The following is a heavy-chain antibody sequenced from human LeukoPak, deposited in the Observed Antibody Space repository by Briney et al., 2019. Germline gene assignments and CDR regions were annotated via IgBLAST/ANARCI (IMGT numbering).Heavy chain of an antibody. Sequence: GRSLRLSCAASGFTFSSYGMHWVRQAPGKGLEWVAVISYDGSNKYYADSVKGRFTISRDNSKNTLYLQMNSLRAEDTAVYYCAKDRGYCSGGSCYGMDVWGKGTTVTVPS. D-gene: IGHD2-15*01. J-gene: IGHJ6*04. CDR3: AKDRGYCSGGSCYGMDV. V-gene: IGHV3-30*18. CDR2: ISYDGSNK. CDR1: GFTFSSYG.